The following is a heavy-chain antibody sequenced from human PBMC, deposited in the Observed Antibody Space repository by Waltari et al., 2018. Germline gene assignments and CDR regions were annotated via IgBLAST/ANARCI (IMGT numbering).Heavy chain of an antibody. CDR2: ISSSSSTI. V-gene: IGHV3-48*04. CDR3: ASGGGSYFYYYYYMDV. CDR1: GFTFSRYS. J-gene: IGHJ6*03. D-gene: IGHD1-26*01. Sequence: EVQLVESGGGLVQPGGSLRLSCAASGFTFSRYSMNWVRQAPGKGLEWVSYISSSSSTIDYAESVKGRFTNSRDNAKNSLYLQMNSLRAEDTAVYYCASGGGSYFYYYYYMDVWGKGTTVTVSS.